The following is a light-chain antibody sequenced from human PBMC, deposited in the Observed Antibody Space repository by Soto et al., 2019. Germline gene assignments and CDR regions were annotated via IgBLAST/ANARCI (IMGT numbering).Light chain of an antibody. CDR1: QSISSY. J-gene: IGKJ5*01. Sequence: DIQMTQSPSSLSASVGDRVTITCRASQSISSYLNWYQQKPGKAPKLLIYAASSLQSGVPSRFSGSGSGTDFTLTISSLQPEDFATYYCQQSYSTPLITFGQWTRLEMK. CDR3: QQSYSTPLIT. V-gene: IGKV1-39*01. CDR2: AAS.